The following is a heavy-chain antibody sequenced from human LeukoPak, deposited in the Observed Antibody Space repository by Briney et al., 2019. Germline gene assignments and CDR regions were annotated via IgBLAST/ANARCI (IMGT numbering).Heavy chain of an antibody. CDR3: ARHLTIAAAGTFDY. CDR1: GGSMTSYY. J-gene: IGHJ4*02. Sequence: SETLSLTCTVSGGSMTSYYWSWVRQPPGQGLEWIGYIYYSGSTNYNPSLKSRLTISVDTSKNQFSLKLSSVTAADTAVYYCARHLTIAAAGTFDYWGQGTLVTVSS. CDR2: IYYSGST. V-gene: IGHV4-59*08. D-gene: IGHD6-13*01.